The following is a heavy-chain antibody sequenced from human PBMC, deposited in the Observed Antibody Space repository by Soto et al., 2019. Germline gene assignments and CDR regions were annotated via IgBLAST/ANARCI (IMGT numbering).Heavy chain of an antibody. CDR2: VSSGGGAT. V-gene: IGHV3-23*04. J-gene: IGHJ4*02. Sequence: EVHLAESGGRLVQPGGSLRLSCAASGFTFNNHAMTWVRQAPGKGLEWVATVSSGGGATYYADSVKGRFTVSRANSKTTVSLHMDSLRADDTARYYCARDRLGFGDLDSWGPGTLLTVSS. D-gene: IGHD3-10*01. CDR3: ARDRLGFGDLDS. CDR1: GFTFNNHA.